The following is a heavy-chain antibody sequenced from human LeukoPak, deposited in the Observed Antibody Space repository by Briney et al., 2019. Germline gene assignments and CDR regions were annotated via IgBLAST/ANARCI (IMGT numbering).Heavy chain of an antibody. V-gene: IGHV1-69*01. J-gene: IGHJ5*02. CDR1: GGTFSSYA. CDR3: ARDWVIQSNWFDP. D-gene: IGHD5-18*01. CDR2: IIPIFGTA. Sequence: ASVKVSCTASGGTFSSYAISWVRQAPGQGLEWMGGIIPIFGTANYAQKFQGRVTITADESTSTAYMELSSLRSEDTAVYYCARDWVIQSNWFDPWGQGTLVTVS.